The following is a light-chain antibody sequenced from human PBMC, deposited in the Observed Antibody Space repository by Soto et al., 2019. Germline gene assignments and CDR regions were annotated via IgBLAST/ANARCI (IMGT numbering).Light chain of an antibody. CDR1: SSDVGGYNY. CDR2: EVS. J-gene: IGLJ1*01. Sequence: QSALTQPASVSGSPGQSITISCTGTSSDVGGYNYVSWYQQHPGKAPKLMIYEVSNRPSGVSNRFSGSKSGNTASLTISGLQAEDEADYYCSSYTSSRTPLYVFGTGAKVTXL. V-gene: IGLV2-14*01. CDR3: SSYTSSRTPLYV.